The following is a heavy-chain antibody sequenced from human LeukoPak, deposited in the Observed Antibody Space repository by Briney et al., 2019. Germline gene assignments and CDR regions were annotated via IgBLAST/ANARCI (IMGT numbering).Heavy chain of an antibody. D-gene: IGHD3-22*01. Sequence: PGGSLRLSCAASGFTFSSYAMHWVRQAPGKGLEWVAVISYDGSNKYYADSVKGRFTISRDNSKNTLYLQMNSLRAEDTAVYYCARDLRNDSSGYYYGIYYYYGMDVWGQGTTVTVSS. J-gene: IGHJ6*02. V-gene: IGHV3-30-3*01. CDR2: ISYDGSNK. CDR1: GFTFSSYA. CDR3: ARDLRNDSSGYYYGIYYYYGMDV.